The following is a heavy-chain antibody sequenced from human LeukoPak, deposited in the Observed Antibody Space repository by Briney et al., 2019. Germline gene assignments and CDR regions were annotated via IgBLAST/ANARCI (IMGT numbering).Heavy chain of an antibody. V-gene: IGHV5-51*01. Sequence: GESLKISCKGSGYSFTSYWIGWVRQMPGKGLEWMGIIYPGDSDTRYSPSFQGQVTISADKSISTAYLQWSSLKASDTAMYYCARHLPDYDILTGYYDYFDYWGQGTLVTVSS. CDR2: IYPGDSDT. D-gene: IGHD3-9*01. J-gene: IGHJ4*02. CDR1: GYSFTSYW. CDR3: ARHLPDYDILTGYYDYFDY.